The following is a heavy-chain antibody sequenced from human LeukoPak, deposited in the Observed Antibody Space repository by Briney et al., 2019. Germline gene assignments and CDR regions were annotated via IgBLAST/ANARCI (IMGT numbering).Heavy chain of an antibody. J-gene: IGHJ4*02. CDR1: GYTFTGYY. Sequence: GALVKVSCKASGYTFTGYYMHWVRQAPGQGLEWMGWINPNSGGTNYAQKFQGWVTMTRDTSISTAYMELSRLRSDDTAVYYCARDSYAGYAGSWSFDFWGPGTLVTVSS. V-gene: IGHV1-2*04. CDR3: ARDSYAGYAGSWSFDF. D-gene: IGHD2-15*01. CDR2: INPNSGGT.